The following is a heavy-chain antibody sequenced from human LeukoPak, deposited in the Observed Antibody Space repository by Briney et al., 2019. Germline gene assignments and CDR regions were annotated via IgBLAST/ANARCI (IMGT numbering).Heavy chain of an antibody. CDR3: ARDLVSSSSSRDYYYAVDV. Sequence: GRSLRLSCEASGFTFSGYGMHWVRQAPGKGLEWVSGTWYHGNNKYYADSVKGRFTISRDNSKNTLYLQMNSLRAEDTAVYYCARDLVSSSSSRDYYYAVDVWGQGTTVTVSS. CDR1: GFTFSGYG. J-gene: IGHJ6*02. V-gene: IGHV3-33*01. CDR2: TWYHGNNK. D-gene: IGHD6-6*01.